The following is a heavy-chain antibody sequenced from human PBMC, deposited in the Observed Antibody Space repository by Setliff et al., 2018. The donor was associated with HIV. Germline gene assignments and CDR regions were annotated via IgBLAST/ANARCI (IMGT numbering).Heavy chain of an antibody. CDR1: GGSFSGYY. J-gene: IGHJ6*03. CDR3: ARHRGMPGTTWYNHYMDV. Sequence: PSETLSLTCAVYGGSFSGYYWSWIRQPPGKGLEWVGEINHSGSTNYNPSLKSRVTMSVDTSKNHVSLKLSSVTAADTAVYYCARHRGMPGTTWYNHYMDVWGTGATVTVSS. D-gene: IGHD1-7*01. V-gene: IGHV4-34*01. CDR2: INHSGST.